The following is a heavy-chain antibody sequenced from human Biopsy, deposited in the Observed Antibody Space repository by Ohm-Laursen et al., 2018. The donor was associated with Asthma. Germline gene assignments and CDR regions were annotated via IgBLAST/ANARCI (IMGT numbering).Heavy chain of an antibody. D-gene: IGHD2-2*01. J-gene: IGHJ5*02. V-gene: IGHV4-34*01. CDR1: GGSFSGYY. CDR3: ARAGQCSSTSCYNPGWFDP. Sequence: SDTLSLTCAVYGGSFSGYYWSWIRPPPGKGLEWIGEINHSGSTNYNPSLKSRVTISVDTSKNQFSLKLSSGTAADTAVYYCARAGQCSSTSCYNPGWFDPWGQGTLVTVSS. CDR2: INHSGST.